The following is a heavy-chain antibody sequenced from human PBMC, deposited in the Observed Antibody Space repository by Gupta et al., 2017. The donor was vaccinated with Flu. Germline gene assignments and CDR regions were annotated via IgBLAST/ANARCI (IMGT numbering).Heavy chain of an antibody. J-gene: IGHJ4*02. CDR1: YY. Sequence: YYWGWIRQPPGKGLEWIATIYYSGSTYYNPSLRSRVTISVDTSKNQFSLKLSSVTAADTAVYYCARQAGYCSSTSCHEFDYWGQEIRVAVSS. D-gene: IGHD2-2*01. CDR3: ARQAGYCSSTSCHEFDY. CDR2: IYYSGST. V-gene: IGHV4-39*01.